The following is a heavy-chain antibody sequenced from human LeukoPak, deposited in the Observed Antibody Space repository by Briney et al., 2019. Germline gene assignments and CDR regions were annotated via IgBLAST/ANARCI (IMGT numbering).Heavy chain of an antibody. CDR2: INHSGST. J-gene: IGHJ4*02. Sequence: SETLSLTCAVYGGSFSGYYWSWIRQPPGKRLEWIGEINHSGSTNYNPSLKSRVTISVDTSKNQFSLKLSSVTAADTAVYYCAGPDSSEIDYWGQGTLVTVSS. CDR3: AGPDSSEIDY. CDR1: GGSFSGYY. V-gene: IGHV4-34*01.